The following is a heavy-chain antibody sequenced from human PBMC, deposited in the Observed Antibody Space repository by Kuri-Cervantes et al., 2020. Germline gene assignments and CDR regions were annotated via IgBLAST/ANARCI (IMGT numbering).Heavy chain of an antibody. CDR3: AIYGDYGDY. CDR1: W. Sequence: WWSWVRQPPGKGLEWIGEIYPGDSDTRYSPSFQGQVTISADKSISTAYLQWSSLKASDTAMYYCAIYGDYGDYWGQGTLVTVSS. V-gene: IGHV5-51*01. CDR2: IYPGDSDT. J-gene: IGHJ4*02. D-gene: IGHD4-17*01.